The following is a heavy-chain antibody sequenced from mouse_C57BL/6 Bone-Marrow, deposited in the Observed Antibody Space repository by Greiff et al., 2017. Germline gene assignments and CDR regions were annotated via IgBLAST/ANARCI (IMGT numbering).Heavy chain of an antibody. V-gene: IGHV5-15*01. CDR3: ARHERNGYYLDY. Sequence: EVHLVESGGGLVQPGGSLKLSCAASGFTFTDYGMAWVRQAPRKGPEWVAFISNLAYSIYYADTVTGRLTISRENAKNTLYLEMSSLRSEDTAMYYCARHERNGYYLDYWGQGTTLTVSS. CDR1: GFTFTDYG. CDR2: ISNLAYSI. J-gene: IGHJ2*01.